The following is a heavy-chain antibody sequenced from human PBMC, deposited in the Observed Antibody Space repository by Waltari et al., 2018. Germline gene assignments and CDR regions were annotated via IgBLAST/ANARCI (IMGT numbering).Heavy chain of an antibody. CDR3: AKDVALLVVPAAHDWFDP. CDR2: ISGAGMTT. D-gene: IGHD2-2*01. J-gene: IGHJ5*02. CDR1: GFTLLSHS. Sequence: VPLVDSGGDMVQPGGSLSLSCAPSGFTLLSHSIRWARQAPGKGLEWVSGISGAGMTTYCADSVRGRFTIARDNAKSTVYLQMDSLRVEDTAVYYCAKDVALLVVPAAHDWFDPWGQGTLVTVSS. V-gene: IGHV3-23*04.